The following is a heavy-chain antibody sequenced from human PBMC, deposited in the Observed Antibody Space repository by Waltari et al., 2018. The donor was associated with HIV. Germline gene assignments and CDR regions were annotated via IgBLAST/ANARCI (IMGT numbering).Heavy chain of an antibody. CDR1: GFTFRRYG. Sequence: EVQLVESGGGLVQPGGSLSLPCAASGFTFRRYGMHWVRQAPGKGLLWVSCISSDGSTTNYADSVKGRLTISRDNAKNTLYLQMNSLRADDTAVYYCARENTMTYYDALDIWGQGTMVTVSS. CDR2: ISSDGSTT. V-gene: IGHV3-74*01. D-gene: IGHD4-17*01. CDR3: ARENTMTYYDALDI. J-gene: IGHJ3*02.